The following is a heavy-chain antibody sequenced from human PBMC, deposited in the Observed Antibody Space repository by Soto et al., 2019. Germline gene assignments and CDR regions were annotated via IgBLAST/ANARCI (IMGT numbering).Heavy chain of an antibody. CDR3: AKDPPISGTYELYHYHGMDV. CDR2: ISCSGNTR. CDR1: GLNFNTHG. V-gene: IGHV3-23*01. D-gene: IGHD3-10*01. J-gene: IGHJ6*02. Sequence: GGSLRLSCEASGLNFNTHGMSWFRQAPGKGLEWVSAISCSGNTRHYTDSVKGRFTVSRDNSKNTLYLQMDSLRVEDTAVYYCAKDPPISGTYELYHYHGMDVWGQGTTVTVSS.